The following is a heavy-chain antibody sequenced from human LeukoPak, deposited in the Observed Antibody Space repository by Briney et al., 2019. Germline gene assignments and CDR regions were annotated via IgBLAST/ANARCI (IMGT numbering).Heavy chain of an antibody. J-gene: IGHJ4*02. V-gene: IGHV4-39*01. Sequence: GSLRLSCAASGFTFRSYSMSWVRQAPGKGLEWIGSIYYSGSTYYNPSLKSRVTISVDTSKNQFSLKLSSVTAADTAVYYCASPTVTTYLIDYWGQGTLVTVSS. D-gene: IGHD4-17*01. CDR2: IYYSGST. CDR1: GFTFRSYS. CDR3: ASPTVTTYLIDY.